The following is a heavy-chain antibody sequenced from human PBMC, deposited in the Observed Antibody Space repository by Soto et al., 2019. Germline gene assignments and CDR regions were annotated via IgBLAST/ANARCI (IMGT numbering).Heavy chain of an antibody. D-gene: IGHD3-10*01. J-gene: IGHJ4*02. Sequence: ASVKVSCKASGDTFTTYDINWVRQATGHGLEWMGWINPNSGSIGYAQRFQGRVTMTRNTAIRTAYMEVSSLRSDDTAVYYCARGRASGSYYLLDYWGQGTLVTVSS. CDR3: ARGRASGSYYLLDY. CDR1: GDTFTTYD. CDR2: INPNSGSI. V-gene: IGHV1-8*01.